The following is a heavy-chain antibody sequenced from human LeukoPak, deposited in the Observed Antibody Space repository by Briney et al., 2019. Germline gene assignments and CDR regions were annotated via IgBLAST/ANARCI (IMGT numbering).Heavy chain of an antibody. CDR2: INPNSGGT. Sequence: ASVKVSCKASGYTFTGYYMHWVRQAPGQGLEWMGWINPNSGGTNYAQKFQGRVTMTRDTSISTAYMELSGLRSDDTTVYYCARAVYSSGWYFDYWGQGTLVTVSS. V-gene: IGHV1-2*02. CDR1: GYTFTGYY. J-gene: IGHJ4*02. D-gene: IGHD6-19*01. CDR3: ARAVYSSGWYFDY.